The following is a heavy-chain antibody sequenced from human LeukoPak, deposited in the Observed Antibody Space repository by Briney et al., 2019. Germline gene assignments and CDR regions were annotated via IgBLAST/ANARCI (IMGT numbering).Heavy chain of an antibody. CDR1: GFTVSSNY. CDR2: ISSSGSTI. CDR3: ATDHYGSGSYYSD. V-gene: IGHV3-11*01. Sequence: GGSLRLSCAASGFTVSSNYMSWIRQAPGKGLEWVSYISSSGSTIYYADSVKGRFTISRDNAKNSLYLQMNSLRAEDTAVYYCATDHYGSGSYYSDWGQGTLVTVSS. J-gene: IGHJ4*02. D-gene: IGHD3-10*01.